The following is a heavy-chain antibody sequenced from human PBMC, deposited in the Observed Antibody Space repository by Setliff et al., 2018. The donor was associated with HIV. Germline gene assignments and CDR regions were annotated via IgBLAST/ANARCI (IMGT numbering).Heavy chain of an antibody. CDR1: GGSFSSYA. V-gene: IGHV1-69*13. CDR2: IVPIFGTT. Sequence: ASVKVSCKASGGSFSSYAITWVRQAPGQRLEWMGGIVPIFGTTNYAQKFQGRVTITADESTSTAYMELSSLRSEDTAVYYCARSPPAKHHFDYWGQGTPVTVSS. J-gene: IGHJ4*02. CDR3: ARSPPAKHHFDY.